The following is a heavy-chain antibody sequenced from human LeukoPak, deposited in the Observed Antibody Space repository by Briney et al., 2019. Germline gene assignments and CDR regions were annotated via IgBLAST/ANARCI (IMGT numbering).Heavy chain of an antibody. V-gene: IGHV1-18*01. CDR3: ARSRFTTMVRGVSYYYGMDV. CDR2: ISAYNGNT. Sequence: GASVKVSCKASGYTFTSYGISWVRQAPGQGLEWMGWISAYNGNTNYAQKLQGRVTMTTDTSTSTAYMELRGLRSDDTAVYYCARSRFTTMVRGVSYYYGMDVWGQGTTVTVSS. J-gene: IGHJ6*02. D-gene: IGHD3-10*01. CDR1: GYTFTSYG.